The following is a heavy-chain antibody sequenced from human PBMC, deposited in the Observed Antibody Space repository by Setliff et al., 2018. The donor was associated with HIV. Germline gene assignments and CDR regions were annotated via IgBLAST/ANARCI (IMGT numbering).Heavy chain of an antibody. CDR1: GGSFSGYY. D-gene: IGHD3-16*02. J-gene: IGHJ2*01. CDR3: ARLNYRDSDGQLWWHYFDI. CDR2: INHSGST. V-gene: IGHV4-34*01. Sequence: SETLSLTCAVYGGSFSGYYWSWIRQLPGKGLEWIGEINHSGSTNYNPSLKSRVIISVDTSKMQFSLKLRSVTAADTAMYYCARLNYRDSDGQLWWHYFDIWGRGALVTVSS.